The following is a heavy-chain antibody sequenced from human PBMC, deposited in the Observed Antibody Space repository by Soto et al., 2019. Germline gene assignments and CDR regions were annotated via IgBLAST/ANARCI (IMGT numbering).Heavy chain of an antibody. CDR1: GFTFSSYS. CDR3: AREMGYSSGYYLIDAFDI. CDR2: ISSSSSYI. Sequence: GGSLRLSCAASGFTFSSYSMNWVRQAPGKGLEWVSSISSSSSYIYYADSVKGRFTISRDNAKNSLYLQMNSLRAEDTAVYYCAREMGYSSGYYLIDAFDIWGQGTMVTVSS. V-gene: IGHV3-21*01. D-gene: IGHD3-22*01. J-gene: IGHJ3*02.